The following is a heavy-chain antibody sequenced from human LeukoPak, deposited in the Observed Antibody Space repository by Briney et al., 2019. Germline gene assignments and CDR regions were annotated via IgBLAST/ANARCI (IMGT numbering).Heavy chain of an antibody. J-gene: IGHJ4*02. CDR2: ISAYNGNT. Sequence: ASVTVPCKASGYTFTSYGISWVRQAPEQGLEWMGWISAYNGNTNYAQKLQGRVTMTTDTSTSTAYMELRSLRSDATAVYYCARGRGYCSSTSCQLTDYWGQGTLVTVSS. V-gene: IGHV1-18*01. CDR3: ARGRGYCSSTSCQLTDY. D-gene: IGHD2-2*01. CDR1: GYTFTSYG.